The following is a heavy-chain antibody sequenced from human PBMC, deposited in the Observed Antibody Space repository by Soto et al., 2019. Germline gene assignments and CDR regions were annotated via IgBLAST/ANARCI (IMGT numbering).Heavy chain of an antibody. D-gene: IGHD5-12*01. Sequence: QVHLVQSGVEVKTPGASVKVSCQASGYTFFTYDISWVRQAPGQGLEWMGWISTYSGDTKYAKKLQGRVTMTTDTSTTTAYLELRSLRSDDTAVYYCARHHGPTTSENWFDPWGKGTLVTVSS. CDR3: ARHHGPTTSENWFDP. CDR1: GYTFFTYD. CDR2: ISTYSGDT. V-gene: IGHV1-18*01. J-gene: IGHJ5*02.